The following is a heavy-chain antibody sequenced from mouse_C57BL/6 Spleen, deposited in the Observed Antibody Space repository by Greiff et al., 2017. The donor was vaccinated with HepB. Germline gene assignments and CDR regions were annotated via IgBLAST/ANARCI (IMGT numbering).Heavy chain of an antibody. Sequence: VQLQQSGAELVRPGASVKLSCTASGFNIKDDYMHWVKQRPEQGLEWIGWIDPENGDTEYASKFQGKATITADTSSNTAYLQLSSLTSEDTAVYYCTTDGYYEGYWYFDVWGTGTTVTVSS. J-gene: IGHJ1*03. CDR2: IDPENGDT. CDR3: TTDGYYEGYWYFDV. V-gene: IGHV14-4*01. CDR1: GFNIKDDY. D-gene: IGHD2-3*01.